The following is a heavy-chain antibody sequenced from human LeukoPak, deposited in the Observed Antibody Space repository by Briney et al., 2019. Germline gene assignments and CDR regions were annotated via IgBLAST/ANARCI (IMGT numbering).Heavy chain of an antibody. CDR1: GFTFSASA. D-gene: IGHD3-22*01. Sequence: GGSLRLSCAASGFTFSASAMHWVRQASGKGLEWVGRIRTKTNNFATAYAASVKGRFTVSRDDSKNTAYLQMNSLRTEDTAVYYCTRLLDYNGYYYGAFDYWGQGTLVTVSS. J-gene: IGHJ4*02. V-gene: IGHV3-73*01. CDR2: IRTKTNNFAT. CDR3: TRLLDYNGYYYGAFDY.